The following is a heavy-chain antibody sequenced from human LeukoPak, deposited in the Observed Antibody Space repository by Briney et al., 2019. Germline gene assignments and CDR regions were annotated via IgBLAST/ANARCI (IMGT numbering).Heavy chain of an antibody. V-gene: IGHV1-46*01. CDR2: INPSGGST. D-gene: IGHD5-18*01. J-gene: IGHJ3*02. CDR3: ASGLDTAMADAFDI. Sequence: GSVEVSCKASGYTFTSYYMHWVRQAPGQGLEWMGIINPSGGSTSYAQKFQGRVTMTRDTSTTTVYMELSSLTSEDTAVYYCASGLDTAMADAFDIWGQGTMVTVSS. CDR1: GYTFTSYY.